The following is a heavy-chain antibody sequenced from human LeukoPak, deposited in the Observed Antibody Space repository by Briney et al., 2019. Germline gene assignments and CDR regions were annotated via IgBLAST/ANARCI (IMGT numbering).Heavy chain of an antibody. J-gene: IGHJ4*02. Sequence: ASVKVSCKASGGTFSSYAISWVRQAPGQGLEWMEGIIPIFGTANYAQKFQGRVTITTDESTSTAYMELSSLRSEDTAVYYCASVSPGYCSSTSCYGGNYFDYWGQGTLVTVSS. V-gene: IGHV1-69*05. CDR1: GGTFSSYA. D-gene: IGHD2-2*03. CDR2: IIPIFGTA. CDR3: ASVSPGYCSSTSCYGGNYFDY.